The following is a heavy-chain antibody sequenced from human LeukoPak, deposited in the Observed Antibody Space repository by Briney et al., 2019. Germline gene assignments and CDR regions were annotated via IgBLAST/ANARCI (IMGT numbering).Heavy chain of an antibody. CDR1: GFTFSSYW. V-gene: IGHV3-74*01. CDR2: INGDGSSA. CDR3: ARDFDFWSGCPDY. D-gene: IGHD3-3*01. Sequence: GGSLRLSCATSGFTFSSYWMHWVRQAPGKGLVWVTRINGDGSSANYADSVKGRFTISRDNAKNSLYLQMNSLTAEDTAVYYCARDFDFWSGCPDYWGQGTLVTVSS. J-gene: IGHJ4*02.